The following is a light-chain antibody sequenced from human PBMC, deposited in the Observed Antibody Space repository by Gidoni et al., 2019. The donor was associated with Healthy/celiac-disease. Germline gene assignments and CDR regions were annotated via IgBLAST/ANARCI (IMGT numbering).Light chain of an antibody. J-gene: IGKJ5*01. CDR1: QGISSY. V-gene: IGKV1-9*01. CDR3: QQLNSYPIT. CDR2: AAS. Sequence: DIQLTQSPSFLSASVGDRVTITCRARQGISSYLAWYQQKPGKAPKLLIYAASTLQSGVPSRFSGSGSGPEFTLTISSLQPEDFATYYCQQLNSYPITFGQGTRLEIK.